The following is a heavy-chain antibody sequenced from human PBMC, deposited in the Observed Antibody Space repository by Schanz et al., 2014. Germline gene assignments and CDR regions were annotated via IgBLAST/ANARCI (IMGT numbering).Heavy chain of an antibody. CDR1: RFTVTNAW. J-gene: IGHJ4*02. D-gene: IGHD6-19*01. CDR2: FNDGGVNK. Sequence: EAHLVESGGGLVKPGGSLTLSCAASRFTVTNAWMSWVRQAPGKGLEWVSSFNDGGVNKYYADSVKGRFTISSDNSKSTLYLQMSSLRAEDTAVYYCAASSGWHPSTDYWGQGTLVTVSS. V-gene: IGHV3-23*04. CDR3: AASSGWHPSTDY.